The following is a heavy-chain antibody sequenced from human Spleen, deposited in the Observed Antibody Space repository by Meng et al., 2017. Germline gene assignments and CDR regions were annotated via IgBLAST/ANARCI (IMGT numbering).Heavy chain of an antibody. CDR2: INPKNGDT. V-gene: IGHV1-2*06. J-gene: IGHJ4*02. Sequence: QVQLVQSGAEVKRPGASVKVSCKPSGYNFPDYYIHWVRRAPGQGLEWMGRINPKNGDTHYAQKFQARVTMTGDTSISTAYMELSGLRSDDTAMYYCATRGNPYLDRWGQGTLVTVSS. CDR1: GYNFPDYY. CDR3: ATRGNPYLDR.